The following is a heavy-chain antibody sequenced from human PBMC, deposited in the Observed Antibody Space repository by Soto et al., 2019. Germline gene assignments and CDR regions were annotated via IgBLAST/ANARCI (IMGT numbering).Heavy chain of an antibody. J-gene: IGHJ6*02. CDR1: GFTLSDYE. D-gene: IGHD1-26*01. Sequence: PGGSLRLSCRASGFTLSDYEMHWVRQAPGKGLEWVSYISTGSSTIYYADSVKGRFTISRDNAKNSLFLEMNSLRPEDTAVYYCARVRAGAANGYYGMDVWGRGTTVTVSS. CDR3: ARVRAGAANGYYGMDV. CDR2: ISTGSSTI. V-gene: IGHV3-48*03.